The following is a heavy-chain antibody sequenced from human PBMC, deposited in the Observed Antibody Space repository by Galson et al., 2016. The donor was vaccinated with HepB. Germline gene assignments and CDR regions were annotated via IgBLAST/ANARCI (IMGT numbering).Heavy chain of an antibody. CDR2: ISSSGSGI. V-gene: IGHV3-11*01. Sequence: SLRLSCAASGFTFSDYYMSWIRQAPGKGLEWVSYISSSGSGIYYADSVKGRFTISRDNAKNSVYLQMNSLRAEDTAVYYCARDCSGEVCNQDFWGQGTLVTVSS. D-gene: IGHD2-15*01. J-gene: IGHJ4*02. CDR1: GFTFSDYY. CDR3: ARDCSGEVCNQDF.